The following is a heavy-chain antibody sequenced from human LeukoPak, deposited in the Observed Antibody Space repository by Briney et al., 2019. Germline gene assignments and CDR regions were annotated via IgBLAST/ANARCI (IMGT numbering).Heavy chain of an antibody. D-gene: IGHD5-12*01. CDR2: IYYSGST. CDR3: ARYSGYGGRDY. CDR1: GGSISSSSYY. Sequence: SETLSLTCTVSGGSISSSSYYWGWIRQPPGKGLEWIGSIYYSGSTYYNPSLKSRVTISVDTSKNQFSLKLSSVTAADTAVYYCARYSGYGGRDYWGQGTLVTVSS. V-gene: IGHV4-39*07. J-gene: IGHJ4*02.